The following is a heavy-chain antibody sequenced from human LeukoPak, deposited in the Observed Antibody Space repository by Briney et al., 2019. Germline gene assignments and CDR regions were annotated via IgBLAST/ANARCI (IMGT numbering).Heavy chain of an antibody. CDR3: ARSSALNDYGDI. CDR1: GYTFTSYG. V-gene: IGHV1-18*01. CDR2: ISAYDGNT. J-gene: IGHJ4*02. D-gene: IGHD4-17*01. Sequence: ASVKVSCKASGYTFTSYGISWVRQAPGQGLEWMGWISAYDGNTNYAQKLQGRVTMTPDTTTSTAYMELRSLRSDDTAVYYCARSSALNDYGDIWGQGTLVTVSS.